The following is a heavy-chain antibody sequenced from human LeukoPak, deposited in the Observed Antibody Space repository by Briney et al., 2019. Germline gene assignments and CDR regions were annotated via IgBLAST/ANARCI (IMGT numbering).Heavy chain of an antibody. CDR3: AKLAGSSHNYYYGMDV. Sequence: PGGSLRLSCAASGFTVSSDYMSWARQAPGKGLEWVSAISGSGGSTYYADSVKGRFTISRDNSKNTLYLQMNSLRAEDTAVYYCAKLAGSSHNYYYGMDVWGQGTTVTVSS. CDR2: ISGSGGST. CDR1: GFTVSSDY. V-gene: IGHV3-23*01. J-gene: IGHJ6*02. D-gene: IGHD1-26*01.